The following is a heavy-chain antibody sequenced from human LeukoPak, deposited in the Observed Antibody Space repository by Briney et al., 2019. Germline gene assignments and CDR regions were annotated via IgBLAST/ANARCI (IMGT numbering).Heavy chain of an antibody. CDR3: ARGQAGATQLFDY. CDR2: IYDGGST. J-gene: IGHJ4*02. CDR1: GGSMTNLY. D-gene: IGHD1-26*01. V-gene: IGHV4-59*01. Sequence: ASETLSLTCSVSGGSMTNLYWTWIRQPPGKGLEWIGDIYDGGSTRYNTSLESRVTISVDTSKNQFSLKLSSVTAADTAVYYCARGQAGATQLFDYWGQGTLVTVSS.